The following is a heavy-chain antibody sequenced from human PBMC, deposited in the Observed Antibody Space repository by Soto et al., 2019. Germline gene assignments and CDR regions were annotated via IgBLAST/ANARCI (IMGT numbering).Heavy chain of an antibody. CDR2: ISWDGGST. D-gene: IGHD1-26*01. CDR1: GFTFDDYA. CDR3: AKDYSGSYFGAFDI. J-gene: IGHJ3*02. V-gene: IGHV3-43D*04. Sequence: GGSLRLSCAASGFTFDDYAMHWVRQAPGKGLEWVSLISWDGGSTYYADSVKGRFTISRDNSKNSLYLQMNSLRAEDTALYYCAKDYSGSYFGAFDIWGQGTMVT.